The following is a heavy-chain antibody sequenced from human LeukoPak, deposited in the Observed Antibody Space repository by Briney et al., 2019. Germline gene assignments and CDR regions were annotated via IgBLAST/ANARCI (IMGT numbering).Heavy chain of an antibody. CDR1: GYTFTSYY. V-gene: IGHV1-46*01. Sequence: ASVKVSCKASGYTFTSYYMHWVRQAPGQGLEWMGIINPSGGSTNYAQKFQGRVTITADKSTSTAYMELSSLRSEDTAVYYCARGGYSGYGSYYYMDVWGKGTTVTVSS. D-gene: IGHD5-12*01. J-gene: IGHJ6*03. CDR2: INPSGGST. CDR3: ARGGYSGYGSYYYMDV.